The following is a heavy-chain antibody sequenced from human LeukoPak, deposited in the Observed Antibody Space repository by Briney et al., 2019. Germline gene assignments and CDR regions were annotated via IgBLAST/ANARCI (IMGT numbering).Heavy chain of an antibody. CDR1: GYSISSGYY. CDR3: ARTTSWIRGRNWFDP. J-gene: IGHJ5*02. CDR2: IYHSGST. V-gene: IGHV4-38-2*02. D-gene: IGHD5-12*01. Sequence: KPSGTLSLTCTVSGYSISSGYYWGWIRQPPGKGLEWIGSIYHSGSTYYNPSLKSRVTISVDTSKNQFSLKLSSVTAADTAVYYCARTTSWIRGRNWFDPWGQGTLVTVSS.